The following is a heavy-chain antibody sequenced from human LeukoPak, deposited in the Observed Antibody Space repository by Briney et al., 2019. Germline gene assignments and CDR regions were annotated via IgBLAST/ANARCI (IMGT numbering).Heavy chain of an antibody. CDR2: VYYGGST. CDR1: GGSISSYY. V-gene: IGHV4-59*12. J-gene: IGHJ4*02. CDR3: ARSGGTLYFNY. Sequence: PSETLSLTCTVSGGSISSYYWSWIRQPPGKGLEWIGYVYYGGSTNYNPSLKSRVTISVDTSKTQFSLKLSSVTAADTAVYYCARSGGTLYFNYWGQGTLVTVSS. D-gene: IGHD2-15*01.